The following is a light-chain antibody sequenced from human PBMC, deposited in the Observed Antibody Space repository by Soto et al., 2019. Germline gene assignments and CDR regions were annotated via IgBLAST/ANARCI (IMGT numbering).Light chain of an antibody. Sequence: EIVLTQSPATLSLSPGERATLSCRASQSVSSNLAWYQQKPGQAPRLLIHGASTRAPGIPARFSGSGSGTEFTLTISSLQSEDFAVYYCQQYNNWPPITFGQGTRLEI. V-gene: IGKV3-15*01. CDR1: QSVSSN. J-gene: IGKJ5*01. CDR3: QQYNNWPPIT. CDR2: GAS.